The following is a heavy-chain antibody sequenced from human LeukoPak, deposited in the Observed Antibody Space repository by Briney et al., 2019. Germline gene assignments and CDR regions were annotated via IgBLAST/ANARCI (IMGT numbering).Heavy chain of an antibody. CDR2: INWDGYST. Sequence: GGPLRLSCADSGFIFDDYGMTWVRQGPGKGLDWVSGINWDGYSTGYADSVRGRFTISRDNAKSTLYLQMNSLRPEDTALYYCVRDLRTDYAFDSWGQGTLVTVSS. CDR3: VRDLRTDYAFDS. D-gene: IGHD4/OR15-4a*01. J-gene: IGHJ4*02. V-gene: IGHV3-20*04. CDR1: GFIFDDYG.